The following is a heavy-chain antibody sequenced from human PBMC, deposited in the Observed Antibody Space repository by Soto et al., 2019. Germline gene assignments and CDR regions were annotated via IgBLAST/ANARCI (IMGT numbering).Heavy chain of an antibody. CDR2: ISSSSNFI. J-gene: IGHJ6*02. D-gene: IGHD3-3*01. V-gene: IGHV3-21*01. Sequence: EVQLVESGGGLVKPEGSLTLSCAASGFTFRNFTMNWVRQAPGKGLEWVSSISSSSNFISYADSLKGRFTISRDNAKSSLYLQMNSLRVEDTAVYYCARDFSTITLFGWEYGMDVWGQGTTVTVS. CDR1: GFTFRNFT. CDR3: ARDFSTITLFGWEYGMDV.